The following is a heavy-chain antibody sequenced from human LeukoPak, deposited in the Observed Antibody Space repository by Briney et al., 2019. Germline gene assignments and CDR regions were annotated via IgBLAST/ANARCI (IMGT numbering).Heavy chain of an antibody. V-gene: IGHV4-39*07. D-gene: IGHD3-22*01. Sequence: TSETLSLTCTVSGGSISSISYYWGWIRQPPGKGLEWIGSIYYSGSTYYNPSLKSRVTISVDTSKNQFSLKLSSVTAADTAMYYCARGLGYNTMIVVVAFDFWAQGTLVTVSS. CDR2: IYYSGST. CDR3: ARGLGYNTMIVVVAFDF. J-gene: IGHJ4*02. CDR1: GGSISSISYY.